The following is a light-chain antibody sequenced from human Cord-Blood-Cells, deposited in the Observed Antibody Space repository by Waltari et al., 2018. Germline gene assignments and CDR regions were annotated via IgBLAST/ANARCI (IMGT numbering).Light chain of an antibody. J-gene: IGKJ2*01. CDR2: GAS. CDR1: QSVSSN. Sequence: ELVMTQSPATLSVSQGERATLSCRASQSVSSNLAWYQQKPGQAPKLLIYGASTRATGIPARFSGSGSGTEFTLTISSLQSEDFAVYYCQQYNNWPPLYTFGQGTKLEIK. V-gene: IGKV3-15*01. CDR3: QQYNNWPPLYT.